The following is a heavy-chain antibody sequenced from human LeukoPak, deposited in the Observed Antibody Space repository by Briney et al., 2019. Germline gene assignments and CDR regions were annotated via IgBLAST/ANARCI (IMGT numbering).Heavy chain of an antibody. D-gene: IGHD3-22*01. CDR2: INTNTGIP. Sequence: ASVKVSCKASGYTFSSHAMNWVRQAPGQGLEWMGWINTNTGIPTYAQGFTGRFVFSLDTSVSTAFLQINSLKAEDTAVYYCATASLYYYDSSGYPDYWGQGTLVTVSS. V-gene: IGHV7-4-1*02. CDR1: GYTFSSHA. CDR3: ATASLYYYDSSGYPDY. J-gene: IGHJ4*02.